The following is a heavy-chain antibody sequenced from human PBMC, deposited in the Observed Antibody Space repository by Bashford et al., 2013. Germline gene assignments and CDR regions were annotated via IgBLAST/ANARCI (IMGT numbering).Heavy chain of an antibody. CDR3: AREGGTSGRAGYFDY. D-gene: IGHD2-2*01. Sequence: VASVKVSCKASGYTFTSYGISWVRQAPGQGLEWMGWISAYNGNTNYAQKLQGRVTMTTDTSTSTAYMELRSLRSDDTAVYYCAREGGTSGRAGYFDYWGQGTLVTVSS. V-gene: IGHV1-18*01. CDR1: GYTFTSYG. CDR2: ISAYNGNT. J-gene: IGHJ4*02.